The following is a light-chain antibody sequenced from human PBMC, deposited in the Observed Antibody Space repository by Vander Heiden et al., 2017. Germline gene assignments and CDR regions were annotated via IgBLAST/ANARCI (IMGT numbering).Light chain of an antibody. CDR1: GSDIGSYNL. V-gene: IGLV2-23*02. CDR2: EVT. CDR3: SAYAGGPTYV. J-gene: IGLJ1*01. Sequence: QSALTQPASVSGSPGPSITISCTGSGSDIGSYNLVSWYQQLPGKAPKLIIYEVTKGPSGISNRFSGSKSGYTASLTISGLQAEDEAHYYCSAYAGGPTYVFGTGTKVTVL.